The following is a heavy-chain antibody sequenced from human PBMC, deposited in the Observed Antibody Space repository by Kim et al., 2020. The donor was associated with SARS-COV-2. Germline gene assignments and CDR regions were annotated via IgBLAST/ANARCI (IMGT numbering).Heavy chain of an antibody. J-gene: IGHJ4*02. CDR2: ISWNSGSI. V-gene: IGHV3-9*01. CDR3: AKDNSSGWYLGFDY. CDR1: GFTFDDYA. Sequence: GGSLRLSCAASGFTFDDYAMHWVRQAPGKGLEWVSGISWNSGSIGYADSVKGRFTISRDNAKNSLYLQMNSLRAEDTALYYCAKDNSSGWYLGFDYWGQG. D-gene: IGHD6-19*01.